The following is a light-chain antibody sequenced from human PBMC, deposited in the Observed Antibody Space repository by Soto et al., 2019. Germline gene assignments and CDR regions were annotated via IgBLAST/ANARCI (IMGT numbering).Light chain of an antibody. CDR2: DVS. CDR1: SSDIGAWNY. CDR3: SSHTTTDSHV. J-gene: IGLJ1*01. Sequence: QSVLTQPASASGSPGQSIAISCTGTSSDIGAWNYVSWYQQHPGKAPKLIIYDVSNRPSGISDRFSGSKSGYTASLTISGLQAEDEADYYCSSHTTTDSHVFGTGTKLTVL. V-gene: IGLV2-14*01.